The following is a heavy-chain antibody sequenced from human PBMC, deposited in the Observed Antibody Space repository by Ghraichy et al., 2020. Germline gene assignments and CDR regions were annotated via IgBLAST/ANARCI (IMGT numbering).Heavy chain of an antibody. Sequence: ASVKVSCKASGYTFTGYYMHWVRQAPGQGLEWMGWINPNSGGTNYAQKFQGRVTMTRDTSISTAYMELSRLRSDDTAVYYCARLGELLWFGEFPDYWGQGTLVTVSS. CDR2: INPNSGGT. V-gene: IGHV1-2*02. CDR3: ARLGELLWFGEFPDY. J-gene: IGHJ4*02. D-gene: IGHD3-10*01. CDR1: GYTFTGYY.